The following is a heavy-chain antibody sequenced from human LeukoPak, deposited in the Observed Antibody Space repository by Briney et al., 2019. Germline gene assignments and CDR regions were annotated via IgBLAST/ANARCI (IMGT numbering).Heavy chain of an antibody. CDR1: GFTFSSYE. V-gene: IGHV3-48*03. CDR3: VREVRYITSWYSWFDP. Sequence: PGGPLRLSCAASGFTFSSYEMNWVRQAPGKGLEWVSYISSSGSTIYYADSVEGRFTISRDNAKNSLYLQMNSLRGEDTAVYYCVREVRYITSWYSWFDPWGLGTLVTVSS. J-gene: IGHJ5*02. CDR2: ISSSGSTI. D-gene: IGHD6-13*01.